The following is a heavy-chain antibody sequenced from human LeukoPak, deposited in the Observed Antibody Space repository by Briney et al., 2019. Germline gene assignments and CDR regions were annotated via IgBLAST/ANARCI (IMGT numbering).Heavy chain of an antibody. CDR3: AKDSDGSGSYPGEFDY. J-gene: IGHJ4*02. D-gene: IGHD1-26*01. CDR1: GFTFSSYG. CDR2: IRYDGSNK. V-gene: IGHV3-30*02. Sequence: PGGSLRLSCAASGFTFSSYGMHWVRQAPGKGLEWVAFIRYDGSNKYYADSVKGRFTISRDNSKNTLYLQMNSLRAEDTAVYYCAKDSDGSGSYPGEFDYWGQGTLVTVSS.